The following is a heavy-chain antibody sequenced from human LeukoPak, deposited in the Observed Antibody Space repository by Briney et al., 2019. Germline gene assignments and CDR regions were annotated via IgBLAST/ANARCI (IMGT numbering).Heavy chain of an antibody. D-gene: IGHD3-22*01. CDR3: ARGSVTMKAFDI. CDR2: IIPILGIA. CDR1: GGTFSSYA. V-gene: IGHV1-69*04. J-gene: IGHJ3*02. Sequence: SVKLSCKASGGTFSSYAISWVRQAPGQGLEWMGRIIPILGIANYAQKFQGRVTITADKSTSTAYMELSSLRSEDTAVYYCARGSVTMKAFDIWGQGTMVTVSS.